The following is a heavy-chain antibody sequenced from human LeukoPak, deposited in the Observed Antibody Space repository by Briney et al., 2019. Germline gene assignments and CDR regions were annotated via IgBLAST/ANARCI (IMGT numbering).Heavy chain of an antibody. CDR1: GFTFSSYA. CDR3: VKVMAYCSSTSCIYYYYGMDV. Sequence: GGSLRLSCAASGFTFSSYAVSWVRQAPGKGLEWVSAISGSGGSTYYADSVKGRFTISRDNSKNTLYLQMNSLRAEDTAVYYCVKVMAYCSSTSCIYYYYGMDVWGKGTTVTVSS. CDR2: ISGSGGST. J-gene: IGHJ6*04. D-gene: IGHD2-2*01. V-gene: IGHV3-23*01.